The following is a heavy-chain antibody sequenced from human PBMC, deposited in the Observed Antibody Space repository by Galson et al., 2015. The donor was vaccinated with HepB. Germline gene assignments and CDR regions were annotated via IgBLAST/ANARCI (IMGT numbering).Heavy chain of an antibody. CDR1: GFTFSTYA. D-gene: IGHD3-10*01. V-gene: IGHV3-23*01. Sequence: SLRLSCAASGFTFSTYAMNWVRQAPGKGLEWVSTISGSGISTYYADSVKGRFTISRDNSKNRLYLQMNSLRAEDTAVYYYAKDASMVRGALPLMDVWGQGTTVTVSS. CDR2: ISGSGIST. J-gene: IGHJ6*02. CDR3: AKDASMVRGALPLMDV.